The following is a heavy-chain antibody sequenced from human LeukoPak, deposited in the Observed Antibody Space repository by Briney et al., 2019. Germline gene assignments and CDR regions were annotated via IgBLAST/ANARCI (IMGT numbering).Heavy chain of an antibody. J-gene: IGHJ5*02. V-gene: IGHV1-2*02. D-gene: IGHD2-2*01. Sequence: GASVKVSCKASGYTFTGYYMHWVRQAPGQGLGWMGWINPNSGGTNYTQKFQGRVTMTRDTSISTAYMELSRLRSDDTAVYYCAREAVVVPAAMGEYWFDPWGQGTLVTVSS. CDR2: INPNSGGT. CDR3: AREAVVVPAAMGEYWFDP. CDR1: GYTFTGYY.